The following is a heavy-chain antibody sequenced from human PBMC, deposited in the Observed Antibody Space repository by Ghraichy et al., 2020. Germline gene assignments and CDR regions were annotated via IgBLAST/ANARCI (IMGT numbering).Heavy chain of an antibody. CDR2: ISYDGSNK. CDR1: GFTFSSYA. J-gene: IGHJ4*02. Sequence: GSLRLSCAASGFTFSSYAMHWVRQAPGKGLEWVAVISYDGSNKYYADSVKGRFTISRDNSKNTLYLQMNSLRAEDTAVYYCARDSSTYYFDYWGQGTLVTVSS. V-gene: IGHV3-30*04. D-gene: IGHD6-6*01. CDR3: ARDSSTYYFDY.